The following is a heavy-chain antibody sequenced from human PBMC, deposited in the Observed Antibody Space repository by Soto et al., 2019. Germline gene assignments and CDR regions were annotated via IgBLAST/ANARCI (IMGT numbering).Heavy chain of an antibody. CDR1: GYTFTSYA. CDR2: INAGNGNT. CDR3: ARDRGIFGVVRTGWFDP. V-gene: IGHV1-3*01. Sequence: GASVKVSCKASGYTFTSYAMHWVRQAPGQRLEWMGWINAGNGNTKYSQKFQGRVTITRDTSASTAYMELSSLRSEDTAVYYRARDRGIFGVVRTGWFDPWGQGTLVTVSS. J-gene: IGHJ5*02. D-gene: IGHD3-3*01.